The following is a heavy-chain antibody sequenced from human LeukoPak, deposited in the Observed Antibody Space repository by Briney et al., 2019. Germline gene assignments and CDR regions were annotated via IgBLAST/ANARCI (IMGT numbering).Heavy chain of an antibody. CDR2: IKEDGREK. J-gene: IGHJ4*02. Sequence: PGGSLRLSCATSGFTFSSSWMSWVRQAPGKGLECVANIKEDGREKYYVDSVKGRFAISRDNAKSSLYLQMNSLRDEDTAVYYCARVWQDYSGVDYWGQGTLVTVSS. D-gene: IGHD2-21*01. CDR3: ARVWQDYSGVDY. V-gene: IGHV3-7*01. CDR1: GFTFSSSW.